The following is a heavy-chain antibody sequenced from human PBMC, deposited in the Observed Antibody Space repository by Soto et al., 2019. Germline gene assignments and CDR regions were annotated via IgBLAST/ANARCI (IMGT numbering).Heavy chain of an antibody. V-gene: IGHV3-11*01. D-gene: IGHD3-22*01. J-gene: IGHJ1*01. CDR1: GFTFSDYY. CDR3: ARIQGYYYDSSGYYKGGYFQH. Sequence: GGSLRLSCAASGFTFSDYYMSWIRQAPGRGLEWVSYISSSGSTIYYADSVKGRFTISRDNAKNSLYLQMNSLRAEDTAVYYCARIQGYYYDSSGYYKGGYFQHWGQGTLVTVSS. CDR2: ISSSGSTI.